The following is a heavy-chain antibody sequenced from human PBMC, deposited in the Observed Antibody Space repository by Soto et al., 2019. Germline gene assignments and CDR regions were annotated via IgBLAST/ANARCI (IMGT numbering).Heavy chain of an antibody. D-gene: IGHD3-22*01. J-gene: IGHJ6*02. CDR2: ISYDGSNK. CDR1: GFTFSSYG. V-gene: IGHV3-30*18. CDR3: AKADYYDSSGSYGMDV. Sequence: GGSLRLSCAASGFTFSSYGMHWVRQAPGKGLEWVAVISYDGSNKYYADSVKGRFTISRDNSKNTLYLQMNSLRAEDTAVYYCAKADYYDSSGSYGMDVWGQGTTVTVSS.